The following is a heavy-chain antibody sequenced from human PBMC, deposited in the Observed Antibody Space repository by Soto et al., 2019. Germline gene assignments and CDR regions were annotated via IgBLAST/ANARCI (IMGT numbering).Heavy chain of an antibody. CDR3: ARGSGYGGNSYSLGHYYGIDV. CDR2: ISFSDGGT. D-gene: IGHD2-21*02. Sequence: GGSLRLSCAASGFTFSSYAISWVRQSPGKGLEWVSSISFSDGGTYYADSLKGRLTISRDNSKNSLYLQMNSLRDEDTAVYYCARGSGYGGNSYSLGHYYGIDVWGQGPTVTVSS. J-gene: IGHJ6*02. V-gene: IGHV3-23*01. CDR1: GFTFSSYA.